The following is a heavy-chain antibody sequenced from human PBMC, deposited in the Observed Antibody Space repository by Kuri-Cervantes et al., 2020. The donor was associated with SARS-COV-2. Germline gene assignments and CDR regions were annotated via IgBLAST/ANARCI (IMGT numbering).Heavy chain of an antibody. Sequence: GESLKISCEVSGFLFSASAMHWVRQAPGKGLEWVAVISYDGSNKYYADSVKGRFTISRDNSKNTLYLQMNSLRAEDTAVYYCALEGILTDAFDIWGQGTMVTVSS. CDR1: GFLFSASA. CDR3: ALEGILTDAFDI. V-gene: IGHV3-30-3*01. CDR2: ISYDGSNK. D-gene: IGHD3-9*01. J-gene: IGHJ3*02.